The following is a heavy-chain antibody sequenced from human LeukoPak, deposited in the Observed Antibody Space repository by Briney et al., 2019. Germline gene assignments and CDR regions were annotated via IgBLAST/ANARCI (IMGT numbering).Heavy chain of an antibody. D-gene: IGHD3-9*01. CDR3: ARDSILTGAVLGAFDI. Sequence: GGSLRLSCAASGFTVSSNYMSWVRQAPGEGLEWVSVIYSGGSTYYADSVKGRFTISRDNSKNTLYLQMNSLRAEDTAVYYCARDSILTGAVLGAFDIWGQGTMVTVSS. J-gene: IGHJ3*02. V-gene: IGHV3-53*01. CDR1: GFTVSSNY. CDR2: IYSGGST.